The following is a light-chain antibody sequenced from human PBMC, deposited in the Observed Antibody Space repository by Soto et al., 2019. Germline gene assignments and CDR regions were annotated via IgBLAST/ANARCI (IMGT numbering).Light chain of an antibody. CDR3: QSYDSSLSVGV. CDR1: SSNIGAGYD. V-gene: IGLV1-40*01. Sequence: QSVLTQPPSVSGAPGQRVTISCTGSSSNIGAGYDVHWYQQLPGTAPKLLIYGNSNRPSGVPDRFFGSKSGTSASLAITGLQAEDEADYYCQSYDSSLSVGVFGTGTKLTVL. CDR2: GNS. J-gene: IGLJ1*01.